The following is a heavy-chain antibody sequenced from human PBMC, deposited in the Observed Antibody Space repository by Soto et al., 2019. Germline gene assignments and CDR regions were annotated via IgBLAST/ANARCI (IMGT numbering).Heavy chain of an antibody. Sequence: SETLSLTCTVSGGSISSYYWSWIRQPPGKGLEWIGYIYYSGSTNYNPSLKSRVTISVDTSKNQFSLKLSSVTAADTAVYYCARESADYDSSGYYYKYFDYWGQGTLVTVSS. D-gene: IGHD3-22*01. V-gene: IGHV4-59*01. CDR1: GGSISSYY. CDR3: ARESADYDSSGYYYKYFDY. J-gene: IGHJ4*02. CDR2: IYYSGST.